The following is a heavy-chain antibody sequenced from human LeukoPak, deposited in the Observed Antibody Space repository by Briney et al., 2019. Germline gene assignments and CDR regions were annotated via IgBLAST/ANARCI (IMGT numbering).Heavy chain of an antibody. J-gene: IGHJ4*02. CDR1: GYTFTDYY. Sequence: ASVKVSRKVSGYTFTDYYMHWVQQAPGKGLEWMGLVDPEDGETIYAEKFQGRVTITADTSTDTAYMELSSLRSEDTAVHYCARDPYYDFWILDYWGQGTLVTVSS. D-gene: IGHD3-3*01. CDR3: ARDPYYDFWILDY. V-gene: IGHV1-69-2*01. CDR2: VDPEDGET.